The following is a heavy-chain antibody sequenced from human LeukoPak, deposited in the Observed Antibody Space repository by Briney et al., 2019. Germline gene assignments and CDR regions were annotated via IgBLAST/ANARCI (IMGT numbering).Heavy chain of an antibody. Sequence: SETLSLTCAVYGGSFSGYYWSWIRQPPGKGLEWIGEINHSGSTNYNPSLKSRVTISVDTSKNQFSLKLSSVTAADTAVYYCARAWDLAGWGQGTLVTVSS. D-gene: IGHD1-26*01. CDR3: ARAWDLAG. CDR2: INHSGST. J-gene: IGHJ4*02. V-gene: IGHV4-34*01. CDR1: GGSFSGYY.